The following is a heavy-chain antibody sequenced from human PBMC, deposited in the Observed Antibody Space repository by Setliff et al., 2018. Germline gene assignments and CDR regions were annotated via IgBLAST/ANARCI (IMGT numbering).Heavy chain of an antibody. Sequence: TLSLTCAVYGGSFSTYYWNWIRQPPGKGLEWIGEINHSGSTNYKMSLKSRVTISVDTSKNQFSLKLTSVTAADTAVYYCASPSSIIVPAVGSDVFNIWGQGTMVTVSS. V-gene: IGHV4-34*01. D-gene: IGHD6-6*01. CDR2: INHSGST. CDR3: ASPSSIIVPAVGSDVFNI. J-gene: IGHJ3*02. CDR1: GGSFSTYY.